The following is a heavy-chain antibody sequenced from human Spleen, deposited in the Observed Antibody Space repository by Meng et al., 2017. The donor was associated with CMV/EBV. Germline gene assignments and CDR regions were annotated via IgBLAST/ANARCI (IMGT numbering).Heavy chain of an antibody. CDR3: ARGYNYGSGGQSYFDR. D-gene: IGHD5-18*01. CDR1: GYTFNTYY. CDR2: INPSGGST. J-gene: IGHJ4*02. Sequence: SGYTFNTYYMHWVRQAPGQGLEWMGIINPSGGSTSYAQKFQGRVTMIRDTSTSTVYMELSSLRSEDTAVYYCARGYNYGSGGQSYFDRWGQGTLVTVSS. V-gene: IGHV1-46*02.